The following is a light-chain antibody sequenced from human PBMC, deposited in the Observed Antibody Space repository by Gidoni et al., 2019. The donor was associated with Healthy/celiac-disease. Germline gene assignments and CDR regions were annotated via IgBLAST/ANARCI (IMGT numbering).Light chain of an antibody. V-gene: IGKV3-20*01. J-gene: IGKJ2*01. CDR2: GAS. Sequence: EIVLTQSPATLSLSPGERATLSCRASQSVSSSYLAWYQQQPGQAPRLLIYGASSRATGIPDRFSGSGSGTDFTLTISRLEPEDFAGYYCQQYGSSPRYTFGQGTKLEIK. CDR3: QQYGSSPRYT. CDR1: QSVSSSY.